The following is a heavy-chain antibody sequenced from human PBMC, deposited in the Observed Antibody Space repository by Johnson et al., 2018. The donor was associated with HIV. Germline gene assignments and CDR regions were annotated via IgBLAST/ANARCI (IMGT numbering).Heavy chain of an antibody. Sequence: VQLVESGGGVVQPGRSLRLSCAASGFTFSSYAMHWVRQAPGKGLEWVAVISYDGSNEYYADSVKGRFTISRDNSKNTLYLQMNSLKTEDTAVYYCTTGISWFGAITFDIWGQGTMVTVSS. V-gene: IGHV3-30*04. D-gene: IGHD3-10*01. CDR1: GFTFSSYA. J-gene: IGHJ3*02. CDR2: ISYDGSNE. CDR3: TTGISWFGAITFDI.